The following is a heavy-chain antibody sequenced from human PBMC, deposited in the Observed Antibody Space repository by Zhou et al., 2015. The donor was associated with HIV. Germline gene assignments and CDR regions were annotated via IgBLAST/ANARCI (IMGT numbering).Heavy chain of an antibody. CDR2: IIPILGIA. CDR1: GGTFSSYT. V-gene: IGHV1-69*02. Sequence: QVQLVQSGAEVKKPGSSVKVSCKASGGTFSSYTISWVRQAPGQGLEWMGRIIPILGIANYAQKFQGRVTITADKSTSTAYMELSSLRSEDTAVYYCARCGYSSGWYNGGCAFDIWGQGTMVTVSS. CDR3: ARCGYSSGWYNGGCAFDI. D-gene: IGHD6-19*01. J-gene: IGHJ3*02.